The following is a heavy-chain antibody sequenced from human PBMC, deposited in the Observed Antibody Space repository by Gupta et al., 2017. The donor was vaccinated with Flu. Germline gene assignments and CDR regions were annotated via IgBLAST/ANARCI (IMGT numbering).Heavy chain of an antibody. J-gene: IGHJ2*01. CDR1: GFTFSSYD. Sequence: EVQLVESGGGLVQPGGSLRLSCAASGFTFSSYDMHWVRQATGKGLEWVSAIGTAGDTYYPGSVKGRFTISRENAKNSLYLQMNSLRAGDTAVYYCARVGAVAGTLRLDWYFDLWGRGTLVTVAS. CDR3: ARVGAVAGTLRLDWYFDL. V-gene: IGHV3-13*01. CDR2: IGTAGDT. D-gene: IGHD6-19*01.